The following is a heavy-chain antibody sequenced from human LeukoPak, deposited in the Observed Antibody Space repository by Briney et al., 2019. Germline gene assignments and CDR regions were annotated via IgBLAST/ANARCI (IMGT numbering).Heavy chain of an antibody. Sequence: GGSLRLSCAASGFTVSSNYMSWVRQAPGKGLEWVSVIYSGGSTYYADSVKGRFTISRDNSKNTLYLQMNSLRAEDTAVYYCATSIGITMVRALRGMDVWGQGTTVTVSS. D-gene: IGHD3-10*01. CDR3: ATSIGITMVRALRGMDV. V-gene: IGHV3-53*01. CDR1: GFTVSSNY. J-gene: IGHJ6*02. CDR2: IYSGGST.